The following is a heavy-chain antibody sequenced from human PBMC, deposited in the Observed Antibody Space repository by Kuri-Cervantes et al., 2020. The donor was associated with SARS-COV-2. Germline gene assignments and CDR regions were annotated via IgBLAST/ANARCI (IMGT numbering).Heavy chain of an antibody. CDR1: GFTFINAW. D-gene: IGHD3-10*01. V-gene: IGHV3-23*01. J-gene: IGHJ4*02. CDR2: VSGSGVST. Sequence: GGSLRLSCAASGFTFINAWMNWVRQAPGKGLEWVSTVSGSGVSTYYADSVKGRFTISRDNSASTMFLQMNSLRAEDTALYFCAKDLISASYFGSGSPDYWGQGTLVTVSS. CDR3: AKDLISASYFGSGSPDY.